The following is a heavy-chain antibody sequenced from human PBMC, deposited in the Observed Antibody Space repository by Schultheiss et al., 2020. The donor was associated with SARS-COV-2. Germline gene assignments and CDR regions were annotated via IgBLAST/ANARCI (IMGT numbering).Heavy chain of an antibody. J-gene: IGHJ3*02. CDR2: IYTSGST. D-gene: IGHD3-10*01. CDR1: GGSISSGSYY. CDR3: ARDGFRGDFDI. V-gene: IGHV4-61*02. Sequence: SETLSLTCTVSGGSISSGSYYWSWIRQPAGKGLEWIGRIYTSGSTNYNPSLKSRVTISVDTSKNQFSLKLSSVTAADTAVYYCARDGFRGDFDIWGQGTMDTVSS.